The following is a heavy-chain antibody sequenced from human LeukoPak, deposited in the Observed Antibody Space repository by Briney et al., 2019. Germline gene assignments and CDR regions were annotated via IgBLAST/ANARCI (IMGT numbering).Heavy chain of an antibody. V-gene: IGHV4-4*07. CDR2: IYAIETT. CDR3: ARSPPDSNSLDY. D-gene: IGHD4-11*01. CDR1: GGSMNSHY. J-gene: IGHJ4*02. Sequence: SETLSLTCTVSGGSMNSHYWSFIRQPAGKGLEWIGRIYAIETTNYNPSLKSRVTMSVDTSKNQFSLKLSSVTAADTAVYYCARSPPDSNSLDYWGQGTLVTVSS.